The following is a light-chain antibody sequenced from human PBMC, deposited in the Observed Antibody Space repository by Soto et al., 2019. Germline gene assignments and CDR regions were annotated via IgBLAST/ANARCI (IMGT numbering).Light chain of an antibody. CDR2: EVS. J-gene: IGLJ2*01. CDR3: GSYTSSRHVL. Sequence: QSVLTQPASVSGSPGQSITISCTGTSSDFGGYNYVSWYQHHPDKAPKLIIFEVSNRPSGVSDRFSGSKSGNTASLTISGLQADDEADYYCGSYTSSRHVLFGGGTKLTVL. V-gene: IGLV2-14*01. CDR1: SSDFGGYNY.